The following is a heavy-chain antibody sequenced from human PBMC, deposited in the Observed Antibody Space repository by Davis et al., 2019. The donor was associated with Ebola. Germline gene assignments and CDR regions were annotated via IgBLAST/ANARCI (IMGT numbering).Heavy chain of an antibody. CDR2: MNPNSGNT. J-gene: IGHJ5*02. CDR3: ARRGRVNYCSGCSCYSVWFDP. D-gene: IGHD2-15*01. CDR1: GYTFTSYD. Sequence: AASVKVSCKASGYTFTSYDINWVRQATGQGLEWMGWMNPNSGNTGHAQKFQGRVTMTRNTSISTAYMELSSLRSEDTAVYYCARRGRVNYCSGCSCYSVWFDPWGQGTLVTVSS. V-gene: IGHV1-8*01.